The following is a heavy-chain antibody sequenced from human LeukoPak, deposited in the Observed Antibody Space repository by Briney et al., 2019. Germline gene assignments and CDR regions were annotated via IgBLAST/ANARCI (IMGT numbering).Heavy chain of an antibody. CDR1: GYTFTGYY. CDR2: INPNSGGT. CDR3: ARTGSYYDSSGYYLY. Sequence: ASVKVSCKASGYTFTGYYMHWVRQAPGQGLEWMGWINPNSGGTNYAQKFQGRVAMTRDTSISTAYMELSRLRSDDTAVYYCARTGSYYDSSGYYLYWGQGTLVTVSS. D-gene: IGHD3-22*01. J-gene: IGHJ4*02. V-gene: IGHV1-2*02.